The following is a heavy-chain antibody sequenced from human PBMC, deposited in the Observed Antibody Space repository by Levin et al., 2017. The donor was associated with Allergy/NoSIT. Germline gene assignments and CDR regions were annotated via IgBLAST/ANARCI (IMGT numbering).Heavy chain of an antibody. D-gene: IGHD1-26*01. CDR3: ARDPGFSRWELPPGFGLYDYYGMDV. CDR2: IWYDGSNK. J-gene: IGHJ6*02. Sequence: GGSLRLSCAASGFTFSSYGMHWVRQAPGKGLEWVAVIWYDGSNKYYADSVKGRFTISRDNSKNTLYLQMNSLRAEDTAVYYCARDPGFSRWELPPGFGLYDYYGMDVWGQGTTVTVSS. V-gene: IGHV3-33*01. CDR1: GFTFSSYG.